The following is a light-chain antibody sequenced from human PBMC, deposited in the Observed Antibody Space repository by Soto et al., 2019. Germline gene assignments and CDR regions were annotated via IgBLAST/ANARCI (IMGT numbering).Light chain of an antibody. J-gene: IGLJ2*01. CDR2: DVS. Sequence: QSVLTQPRSVSGSPGQSVTISCTGTSRDVGGYNYVSWYQQHPGTAPKLIIYDVSKRPSGVPDRFSGSKSGNTASLTISGLQAEDETDYYCCSYAGSYTLIFGGGTKLTVL. CDR3: CSYAGSYTLI. CDR1: SRDVGGYNY. V-gene: IGLV2-11*01.